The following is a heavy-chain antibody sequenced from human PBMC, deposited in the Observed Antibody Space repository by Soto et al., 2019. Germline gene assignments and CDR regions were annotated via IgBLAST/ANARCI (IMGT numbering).Heavy chain of an antibody. D-gene: IGHD1-26*01. CDR2: IWYDGSNK. Sequence: QVQLVESGGGVVQPGRSLRLSCAASGFTFSSYGMHWVRQAPGKGLEWVAVIWYDGSNKYDADSVKGRFTISRDNSKNTLYLQMNSLRAEDTAVYYCARVSECGSYYGGLDYWCQGTLVTVSS. CDR1: GFTFSSYG. J-gene: IGHJ4*02. V-gene: IGHV3-33*01. CDR3: ARVSECGSYYGGLDY.